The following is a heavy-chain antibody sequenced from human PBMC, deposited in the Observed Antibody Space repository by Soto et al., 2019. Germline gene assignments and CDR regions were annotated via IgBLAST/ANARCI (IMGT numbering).Heavy chain of an antibody. J-gene: IGHJ2*01. CDR1: GFTFHDST. Sequence: VQLVESGGVVVQPGGSLRLSCAASGFTFHDSTMHWVRQAPGKGLEWVSLISWDGGSTYYADSVKGRFTISRDNSKNSLYLQMNSLRSEDTALYFCVKDGNWYFDLWGRGTLVTVSS. CDR2: ISWDGGST. V-gene: IGHV3-43*01. CDR3: VKDGNWYFDL.